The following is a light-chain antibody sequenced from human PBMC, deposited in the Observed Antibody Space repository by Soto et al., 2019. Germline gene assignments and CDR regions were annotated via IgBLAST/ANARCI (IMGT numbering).Light chain of an antibody. Sequence: DIQMTQSPSTLSASVGDRVTITCRASQSINTWLAWYRQKPGKAPNLLIYKASSLESGVPSRFSGSGSGTEFTLTISSLQPDDFATYYCQQYNTYPCTFGQGTKVEIK. V-gene: IGKV1-5*03. J-gene: IGKJ1*01. CDR3: QQYNTYPCT. CDR2: KAS. CDR1: QSINTW.